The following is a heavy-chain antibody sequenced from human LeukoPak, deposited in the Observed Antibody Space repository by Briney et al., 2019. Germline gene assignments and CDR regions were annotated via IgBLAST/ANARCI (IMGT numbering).Heavy chain of an antibody. D-gene: IGHD3-22*01. V-gene: IGHV4-59*01. CDR1: GGSISSYS. CDR3: ARNPNDSSGYYNYFDY. CDR2: IYYSGST. Sequence: SETLSLTCTVSGGSISSYSWSWLRQPPGKGLEWIGYIYYSGSTNYNPSLKSRVTISVDRPKNQFSLKLRSVTAADTAVYYCARNPNDSSGYYNYFDYWGQGTLVTVSS. J-gene: IGHJ4*02.